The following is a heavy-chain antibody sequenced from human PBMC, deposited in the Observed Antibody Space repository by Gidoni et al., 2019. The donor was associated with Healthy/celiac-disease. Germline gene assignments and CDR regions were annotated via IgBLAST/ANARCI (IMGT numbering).Heavy chain of an antibody. CDR2: IIPIFGKA. CDR3: ASTRVVGATNAFDI. Sequence: QVQLVQSGAAVKKPGSSVKVSCKASGGTFSSYAISWVRQAPGQGLEWMGGIIPIFGKANYAQKFQGRVTITADESTSTAYMELSSLRSEDTAVYYCASTRVVGATNAFDIWGQGKMVTVSS. J-gene: IGHJ3*02. V-gene: IGHV1-69*01. D-gene: IGHD1-26*01. CDR1: GGTFSSYA.